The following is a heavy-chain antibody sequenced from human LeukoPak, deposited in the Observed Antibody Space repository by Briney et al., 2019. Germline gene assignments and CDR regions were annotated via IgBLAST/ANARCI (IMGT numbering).Heavy chain of an antibody. V-gene: IGHV4-59*01. CDR3: ARESGGYCSSTSCYVWFDP. CDR2: IYYSGST. CDR1: GGSISSYY. J-gene: IGHJ5*02. D-gene: IGHD2-2*01. Sequence: PSETLSLTCTVSGGSISSYYWSWLRQPPGKGLEWIGYIYYSGSTNYNPSLKSRVTISVDTSKNQFSLKLSSVTAADTAVYYCARESGGYCSSTSCYVWFDPWGQGTLVTVSS.